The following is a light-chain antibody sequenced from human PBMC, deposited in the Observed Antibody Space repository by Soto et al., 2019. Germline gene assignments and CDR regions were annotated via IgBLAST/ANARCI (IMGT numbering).Light chain of an antibody. CDR3: HQYGDSPQT. J-gene: IGKJ1*01. CDR1: QSVSSN. Sequence: EIVLTKYHATLSVSPGDRATLSCRASQSVSSNLAWYQQKPGQAPRLLIYGASTRATGIPDRFSGGGSGTDFTLTISRLEPEDFAVYFCHQYGDSPQTSGQRSKADIK. V-gene: IGKV3-20*01. CDR2: GAS.